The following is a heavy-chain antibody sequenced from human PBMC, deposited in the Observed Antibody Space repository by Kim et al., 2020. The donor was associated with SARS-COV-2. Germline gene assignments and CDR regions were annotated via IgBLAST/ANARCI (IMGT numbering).Heavy chain of an antibody. CDR2: K. V-gene: IGHV3-30*02. CDR3: AKEQGYGYYHY. Sequence: KYYADSVKGRFTISRDNSKTTLYLQMNSLRAEDTAVYYCAKEQGYGYYHYWGQGTLVTVSS. J-gene: IGHJ4*02. D-gene: IGHD5-18*01.